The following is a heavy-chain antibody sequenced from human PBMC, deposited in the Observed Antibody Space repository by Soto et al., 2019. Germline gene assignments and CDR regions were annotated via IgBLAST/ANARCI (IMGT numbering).Heavy chain of an antibody. Sequence: SVKVSCKASVGTYSSCASSWVRQATGQGLEWMGGIIPIFGTANYAQKFQGRVTITADKSTNTAYMQLSSLRSEDTAIYYCAASYGSGYRAFDYWGQGALVTVS. CDR2: IIPIFGTA. J-gene: IGHJ4*02. CDR3: AASYGSGYRAFDY. CDR1: VGTYSSCA. D-gene: IGHD3-10*01. V-gene: IGHV1-69*06.